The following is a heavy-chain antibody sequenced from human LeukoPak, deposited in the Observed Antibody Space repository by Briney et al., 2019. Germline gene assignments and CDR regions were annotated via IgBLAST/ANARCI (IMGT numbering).Heavy chain of an antibody. V-gene: IGHV3-20*04. CDR2: INWNGGST. J-gene: IGHJ4*02. CDR1: GFTFDDYG. D-gene: IGHD3-10*01. Sequence: RSGGSLRLSCAASGFTFDDYGMSWVRHAPGKGLEWVSGINWNGGSTGYADSGKGRLTISRDNAKNSLYMQMNSLRAEDTALYYCARDRSYYYYAADYWGQGTLVTVSS. CDR3: ARDRSYYYYAADY.